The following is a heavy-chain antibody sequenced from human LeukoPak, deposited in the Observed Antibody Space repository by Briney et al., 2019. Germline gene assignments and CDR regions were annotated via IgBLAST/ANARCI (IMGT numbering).Heavy chain of an antibody. J-gene: IGHJ5*02. CDR2: IVVGSGNT. V-gene: IGHV1-58*01. CDR1: GFTFTNSA. Sequence: SVKVSCKASGFTFTNSAVQWVRQARGQRLEWIGWIVVGSGNTNYAQKFQERVTITRDMSTSTAYMELSSLRSEDTAVYYCAAGPQGQQLVYWFDPWGQGTLVTVSS. CDR3: AAGPQGQQLVYWFDP. D-gene: IGHD6-13*01.